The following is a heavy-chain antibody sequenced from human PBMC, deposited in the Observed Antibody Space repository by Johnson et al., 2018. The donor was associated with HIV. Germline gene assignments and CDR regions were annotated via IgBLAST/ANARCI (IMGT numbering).Heavy chain of an antibody. CDR2: ISYDGSNK. J-gene: IGHJ3*02. CDR1: GFTFDDYG. CDR3: AKDLRVFDWFNAYDAFDI. V-gene: IGHV3-30*18. Sequence: QVQLVESGGRVVRPGGSLRLSCVASGFTFDDYGMSWVRQAPGKGLEWVAVISYDGSNKYYADSVKGRFTISRDNSKNTLYLQMNSLRADDTAVYYCAKDLRVFDWFNAYDAFDIWGQGTMVTVSS. D-gene: IGHD3-9*01.